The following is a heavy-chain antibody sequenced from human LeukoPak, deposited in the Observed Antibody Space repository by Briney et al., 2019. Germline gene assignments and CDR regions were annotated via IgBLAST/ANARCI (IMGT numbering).Heavy chain of an antibody. Sequence: PSETLSLTRTVSGGSISSGGYYWSWIRQHPGKGLEWIGYIYYSGSTYYNPSLKSRVTISVDTSKNQFSLKLSSVTAADTAVYYCARVVSVFIHFDYWGQGTLVTVSS. D-gene: IGHD3-16*02. V-gene: IGHV4-31*03. CDR3: ARVVSVFIHFDY. CDR2: IYYSGST. J-gene: IGHJ4*02. CDR1: GGSISSGGYY.